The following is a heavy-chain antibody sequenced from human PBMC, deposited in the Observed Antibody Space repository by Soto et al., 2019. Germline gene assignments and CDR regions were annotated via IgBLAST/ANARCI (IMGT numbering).Heavy chain of an antibody. CDR2: SNWNGGST. CDR3: ARGGLGEMATITDYYYGMDV. D-gene: IGHD5-12*01. V-gene: IGHV3-20*04. J-gene: IGHJ6*02. CDR1: GFTFDAYG. Sequence: GGSLRLSCAASGFTFDAYGMSWVRQAPGKGLEWVSGSNWNGGSTGYADYVKGRFTISRDNAKNSLYLQMNSLRAEDTSLYYCARGGLGEMATITDYYYGMDVWGQGT.